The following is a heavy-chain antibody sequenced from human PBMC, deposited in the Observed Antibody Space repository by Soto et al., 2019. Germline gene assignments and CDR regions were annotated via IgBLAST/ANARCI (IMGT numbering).Heavy chain of an antibody. Sequence: QLHLVQSGAVVKKPGASVTVSCSASGFPVTAYYMHWVRQAPGRGLEWMGGINPATGAAKYTQTFQGRVTMTRDTSTSTVFTELGGLTSEDTAVFYCARGGGVGVAGSAAFDMWGQGTLVTVSS. CDR1: GFPVTAYY. CDR3: ARGGGVGVAGSAAFDM. D-gene: IGHD3-3*01. J-gene: IGHJ3*02. CDR2: INPATGAA. V-gene: IGHV1-2*02.